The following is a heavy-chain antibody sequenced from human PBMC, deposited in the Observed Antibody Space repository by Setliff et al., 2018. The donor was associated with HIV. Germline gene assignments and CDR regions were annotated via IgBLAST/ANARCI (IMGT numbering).Heavy chain of an antibody. Sequence: ASVKVSCKASGYTFTINNLHWVRQAPGQGLEWMGVINPSSGATIYAQRIQGRFTISRDNAKNSLYLQMSSLSAEDTAVYYCAREIGDSGWFMMFDYWGQGTLVTVSS. CDR2: INPSSGAT. CDR1: GYTFTINN. J-gene: IGHJ4*02. CDR3: AREIGDSGWFMMFDY. V-gene: IGHV1-46*01. D-gene: IGHD6-13*01.